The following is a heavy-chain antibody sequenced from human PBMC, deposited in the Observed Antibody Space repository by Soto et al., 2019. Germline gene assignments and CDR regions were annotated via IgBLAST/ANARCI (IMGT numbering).Heavy chain of an antibody. J-gene: IGHJ5*02. Sequence: ASVKVSCKVSGYTLTELSMHWVRQAPGKGLEWMGGFDPEDGETIYAQKFQGRVTMTEDTSTDTAYMELSSLRSEDMAVYYCATDPGIAAAGFGWFDPWGQGTLVTVSS. D-gene: IGHD6-13*01. CDR2: FDPEDGET. V-gene: IGHV1-24*01. CDR3: ATDPGIAAAGFGWFDP. CDR1: GYTLTELS.